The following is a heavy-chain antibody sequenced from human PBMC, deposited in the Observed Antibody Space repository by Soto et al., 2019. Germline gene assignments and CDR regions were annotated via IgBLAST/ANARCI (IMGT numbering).Heavy chain of an antibody. D-gene: IGHD6-6*01. Sequence: EVQLLESGGGLVQPGGSLRLSCAASGFTFSSYAMSWVRQAPGKGLEWVSAISGSGGSTYYVDSVKGRFTISRDNSKNTLYLQMNSLRAEDTAVYYCAKDELGSSSSGVGYYYYGMDVWGQGTTVTVSS. CDR2: ISGSGGST. V-gene: IGHV3-23*01. J-gene: IGHJ6*02. CDR1: GFTFSSYA. CDR3: AKDELGSSSSGVGYYYYGMDV.